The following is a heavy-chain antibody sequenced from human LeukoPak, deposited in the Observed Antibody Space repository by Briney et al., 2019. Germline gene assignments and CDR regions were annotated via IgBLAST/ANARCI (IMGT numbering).Heavy chain of an antibody. V-gene: IGHV3-7*04. Sequence: GGSLRLSCAASGFTFEIYWMSWVRQAPGKGLEWVANIRKDGSEKNYVDSVKGRFTISRDNAKNSLYLQMNSLRAEDTAVYYCARAVLYYYYGMDVWGQGTTVTVSS. CDR2: IRKDGSEK. J-gene: IGHJ6*02. CDR1: GFTFEIYW. CDR3: ARAVLYYYYGMDV.